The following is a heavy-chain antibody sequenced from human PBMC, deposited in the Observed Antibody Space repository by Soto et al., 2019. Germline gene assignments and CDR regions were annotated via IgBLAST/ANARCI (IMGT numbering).Heavy chain of an antibody. Sequence: QVQLQESGPGLVKPSETLSLTCTVSGGSISPNYWSWIRQPPGKGLEWIGYIYFGGTTMYNPSLKSLVTISVDTSKNQFSLQLTSVTAADTAVYYCARLGGYFQALDSWGQGTLVTVSS. J-gene: IGHJ4*02. CDR3: ARLGGYFQALDS. V-gene: IGHV4-59*08. CDR1: GGSISPNY. CDR2: IYFGGTT. D-gene: IGHD3-22*01.